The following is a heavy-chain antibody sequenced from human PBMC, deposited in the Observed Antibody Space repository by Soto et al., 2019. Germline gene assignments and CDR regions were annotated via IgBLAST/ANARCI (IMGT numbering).Heavy chain of an antibody. J-gene: IGHJ6*02. D-gene: IGHD3-22*01. CDR1: GGTFSSYA. CDR2: IIPIFGTA. Sequence: SVKVSCKASGGTFSSYAISWVRQAPGQGLEWMGGIIPIFGTANYAQKFQGRVTITADESTSTAYMELSRLRSEDTAVYYCASITMIVVVITTPYYYYGMDVWGQGTTVTVSS. CDR3: ASITMIVVVITTPYYYYGMDV. V-gene: IGHV1-69*13.